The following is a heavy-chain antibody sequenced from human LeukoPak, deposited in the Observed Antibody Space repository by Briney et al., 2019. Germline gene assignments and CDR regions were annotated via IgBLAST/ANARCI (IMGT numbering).Heavy chain of an antibody. Sequence: GGSLGLSCAASGFTFNSYGMNWVRQAPGKGLEWVAFIQYDGSNKYYADSVKGRLTVSRDNSKSTVYLQMNDLRGEDTAVYYCTKAKGQSWLFSHYWGRGTLVTVSS. CDR1: GFTFNSYG. CDR3: TKAKGQSWLFSHY. J-gene: IGHJ4*02. D-gene: IGHD3-22*01. CDR2: IQYDGSNK. V-gene: IGHV3-30*02.